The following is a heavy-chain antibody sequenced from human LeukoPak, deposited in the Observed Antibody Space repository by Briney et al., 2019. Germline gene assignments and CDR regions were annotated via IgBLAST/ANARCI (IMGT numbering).Heavy chain of an antibody. D-gene: IGHD3-16*01. J-gene: IGHJ4*02. V-gene: IGHV1-8*03. CDR3: ARDAYYDYVWGSFFDY. Sequence: ASVKVSCKVSGYTFPHYFMHWVRQAPGQGLEWMGWMNPNSGNTGYAQKFQGRVTITRNTSISTAYMELRSLRSDDTAVYYCARDAYYDYVWGSFFDYWGQGTLVTVSS. CDR2: MNPNSGNT. CDR1: GYTFPHYF.